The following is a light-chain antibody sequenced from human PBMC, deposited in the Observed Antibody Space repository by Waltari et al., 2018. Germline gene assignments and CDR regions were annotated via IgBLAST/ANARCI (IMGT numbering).Light chain of an antibody. Sequence: MTKSPSSLPAAVGERATSTCRASQDIRSDLGWYHQKPGKDHNLLIYTASSLQSGVPSRFSGSGSGTDFTLTISSLQPEDFATYYCLQDYDYPWTFGQGTKVKIK. J-gene: IGKJ1*01. CDR2: TAS. CDR3: LQDYDYPWT. CDR1: QDIRSD. V-gene: IGKV1-6*01.